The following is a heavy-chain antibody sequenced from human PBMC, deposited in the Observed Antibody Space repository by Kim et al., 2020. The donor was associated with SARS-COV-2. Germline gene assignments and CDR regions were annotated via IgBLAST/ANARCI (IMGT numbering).Heavy chain of an antibody. CDR1: GFYFSNAW. Sequence: GGSLRLSCAASGFYFSNAWMSWVRQGPGKGLEWVGRIKRKSDGGTTDYAAPVKGRFTISRDDSKKTVYLQMNSLKSEDTAVYYCTTDGWAVAGGFDYWGQGTLVTVSS. CDR2: IKRKSDGGTT. J-gene: IGHJ4*02. V-gene: IGHV3-15*01. D-gene: IGHD6-19*01. CDR3: TTDGWAVAGGFDY.